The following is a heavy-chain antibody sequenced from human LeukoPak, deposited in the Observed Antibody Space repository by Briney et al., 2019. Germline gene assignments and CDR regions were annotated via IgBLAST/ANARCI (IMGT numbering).Heavy chain of an antibody. CDR2: IRYDGSNK. Sequence: GGSPRLSCAASGFTFSSYGMHWVRQAPGKGLEWVAFIRYDGSNKYYADSVKGRFTISRDNSKNTLYLQMNSLRAEDTAVYYCAKDVTAIIDAFDIWGQGTMVTVSS. CDR1: GFTFSSYG. D-gene: IGHD2-21*02. J-gene: IGHJ3*02. V-gene: IGHV3-30*02. CDR3: AKDVTAIIDAFDI.